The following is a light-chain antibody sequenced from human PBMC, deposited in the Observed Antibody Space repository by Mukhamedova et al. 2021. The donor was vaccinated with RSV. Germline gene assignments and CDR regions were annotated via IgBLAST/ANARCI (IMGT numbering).Light chain of an antibody. CDR2: KAS. V-gene: IGKV1-5*03. J-gene: IGKJ1*01. CDR3: QQYIIYWT. Sequence: WYQRRVHGKAPKLLIYKASNLQSGVPSRFSGSGSGTEFTLTISSLQPDDFATYFCQQYIIYWTFGQGTKVEIQ.